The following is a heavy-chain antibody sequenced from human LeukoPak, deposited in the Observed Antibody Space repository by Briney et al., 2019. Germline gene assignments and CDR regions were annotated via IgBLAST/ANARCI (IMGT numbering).Heavy chain of an antibody. D-gene: IGHD6-6*01. CDR3: ARDSSEYSSSSGY. CDR1: GFTFSSYS. Sequence: GGSLRLSCAASGFTFSSYSMNWVRQAPGKGLEWVSSISSSSSYIYYADSVKGRFTISRDNAKNSLYLQMNSLRAEDTAVYYCARDSSEYSSSSGYWGQGTLVTVSS. V-gene: IGHV3-21*01. J-gene: IGHJ4*02. CDR2: ISSSSSYI.